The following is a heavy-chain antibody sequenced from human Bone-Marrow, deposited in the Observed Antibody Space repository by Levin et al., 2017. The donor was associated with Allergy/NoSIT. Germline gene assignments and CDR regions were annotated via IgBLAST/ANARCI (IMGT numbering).Heavy chain of an antibody. CDR2: VFYNGST. CDR1: GDSISFSY. J-gene: IGHJ6*02. CDR3: ARQQDYYYGLDV. Sequence: PSETLSLTCTVSGDSISFSYWTWIRQPPGKGLEWIGDVFYNGSTNYNPSLKSRVTIFIDTSNNQFSLKLRSVTAADTALYYCARQQDYYYGLDVWGQGTTVTVSS. V-gene: IGHV4-59*01. D-gene: IGHD6-13*01.